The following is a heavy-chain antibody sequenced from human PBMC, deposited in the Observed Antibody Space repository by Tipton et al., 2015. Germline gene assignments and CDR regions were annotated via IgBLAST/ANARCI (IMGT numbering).Heavy chain of an antibody. V-gene: IGHV3-9*01. J-gene: IGHJ4*02. CDR1: GFSFSDYA. D-gene: IGHD6-13*01. Sequence: SLRLSCAASGFSFSDYAMSWVRQAPGKGLEWVSGISWNSGSIAYADSVKGRFTISRDNAKNSLYLQMNSLRAEDTALYYCAKDRRHSTSWFIFDYWGQGTLVTVSS. CDR2: ISWNSGSI. CDR3: AKDRRHSTSWFIFDY.